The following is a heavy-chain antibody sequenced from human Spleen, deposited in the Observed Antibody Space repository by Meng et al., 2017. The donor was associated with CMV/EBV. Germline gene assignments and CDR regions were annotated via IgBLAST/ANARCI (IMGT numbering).Heavy chain of an antibody. CDR1: GGTFNSYT. J-gene: IGHJ6*02. D-gene: IGHD2-8*01. CDR2: IIPTLGLT. V-gene: IGHV1-69*02. Sequence: SVKVSCKASGGTFNSYTVSWVRQAPGQGLVWVGRIIPTLGLTDYAQKFQGRVTITADKSTSTAYMELSSLRSEDTAVYYCARVHCTNGVCYRGRKYYGMDVWGQGTTVTVSS. CDR3: ARVHCTNGVCYRGRKYYGMDV.